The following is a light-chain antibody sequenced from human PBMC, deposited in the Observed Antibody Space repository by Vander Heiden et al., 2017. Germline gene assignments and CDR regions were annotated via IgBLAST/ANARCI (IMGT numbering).Light chain of an antibody. CDR2: DAS. CDR1: QDIGAY. J-gene: IGKJ2*01. Sequence: DIQMTQSPSSLAASVGDRVTISCQASQDIGAYLKWCQQKPGRAPKRLIYDASNLETGVPSRFSGGGSGTDFTFTISNLQPEDTATYYCQQGDTLPYPFGQGTKLQI. CDR3: QQGDTLPYP. V-gene: IGKV1-33*01.